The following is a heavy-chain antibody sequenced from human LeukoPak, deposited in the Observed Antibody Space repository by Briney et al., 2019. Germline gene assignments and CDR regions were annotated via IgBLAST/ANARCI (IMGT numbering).Heavy chain of an antibody. D-gene: IGHD3-3*01. CDR3: AKGDFWSPLDY. CDR1: GFTFSSYS. Sequence: GGSLRLSCAASGFTFSSYSMNWVRQAPGKGLEWVSYISSSSSTIYYADSVKGRFTISRDNAKNSLYLQMNSLRAEDTAVYYCAKGDFWSPLDYCGQGTLVTVSS. V-gene: IGHV3-48*01. CDR2: ISSSSSTI. J-gene: IGHJ4*02.